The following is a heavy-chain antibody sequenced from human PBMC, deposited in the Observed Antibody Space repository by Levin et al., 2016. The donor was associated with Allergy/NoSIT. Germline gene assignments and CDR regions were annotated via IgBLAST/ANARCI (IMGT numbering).Heavy chain of an antibody. CDR2: INPSGGST. CDR3: VFKSASKGDSSGYYEDY. Sequence: ASVKVSCKASGYTFTSYYMHWVRQAPGQGLEWMGIINPSGGSTSYAQKFQGRVTMTRDTSTSTVYMELSSLRSEDTAVYYCVFKSASKGDSSGYYEDYWGQGTLVTVSS. V-gene: IGHV1-46*01. CDR1: GYTFTSYY. J-gene: IGHJ4*02. D-gene: IGHD3-22*01.